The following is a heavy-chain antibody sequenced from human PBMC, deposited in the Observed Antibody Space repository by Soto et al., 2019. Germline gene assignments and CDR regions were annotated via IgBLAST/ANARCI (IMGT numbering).Heavy chain of an antibody. V-gene: IGHV1-18*04. CDR1: GYTFTSYG. J-gene: IGHJ6*02. Sequence: ASVKVSCKASGYTFTSYGISWVRQAPGQGLEWMGWISAYNGNTNYAQKLQGRVTMTTDTSTSTAYMELRSLRSDDTAVYYCARVDIVATVGDYYYGMDVWGQGTTVTVSS. CDR2: ISAYNGNT. D-gene: IGHD5-12*01. CDR3: ARVDIVATVGDYYYGMDV.